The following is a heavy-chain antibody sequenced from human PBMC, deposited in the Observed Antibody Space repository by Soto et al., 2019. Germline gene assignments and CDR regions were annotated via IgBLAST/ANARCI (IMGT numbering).Heavy chain of an antibody. V-gene: IGHV3-30-3*01. Sequence: GGSLRLSCAASGFTFSSYAMHWVRQAPGKGLEWVAVISYDGSNKYYADSVKGRFTISRDNSKNTLYLQMNSLRAEDTAVYYCARVMKGSYFAYYDSSGSLLHGMDVWGQGTTVTVS. D-gene: IGHD3-22*01. CDR1: GFTFSSYA. CDR3: ARVMKGSYFAYYDSSGSLLHGMDV. CDR2: ISYDGSNK. J-gene: IGHJ6*02.